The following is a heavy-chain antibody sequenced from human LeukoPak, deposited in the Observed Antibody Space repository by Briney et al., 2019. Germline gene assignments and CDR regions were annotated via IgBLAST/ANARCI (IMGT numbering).Heavy chain of an antibody. CDR3: ARDSKRYGDYMDYFDY. V-gene: IGHV4-38-2*02. J-gene: IGHJ4*02. Sequence: PSETLSLTCTVSGYSISSGYYWGWIRQPPGKGLEWIGSIYHSGSTYYNPSLKSRVTISVDTSKNQFSLKLSSVTAADTAVYYCARDSKRYGDYMDYFDYWGQGTLVTVSS. CDR1: GYSISSGYY. CDR2: IYHSGST. D-gene: IGHD4-17*01.